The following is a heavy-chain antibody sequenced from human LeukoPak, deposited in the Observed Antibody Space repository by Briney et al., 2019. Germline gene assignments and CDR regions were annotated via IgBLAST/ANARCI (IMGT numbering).Heavy chain of an antibody. D-gene: IGHD2-15*01. CDR3: ARDGYCSGGSCYSYYYYGMDV. V-gene: IGHV1-46*01. CDR1: GYTFTSYY. CDR2: INPSGGST. Sequence: ASVKVSCKASGYTFTSYYMHWVRQAPGQGLEWMGIINPSGGSTSYAQKLQGRVTMTTDTSTSTAYMELRSLRSDDTAVYYCARDGYCSGGSCYSYYYYGMDVWGQGTTVTVAS. J-gene: IGHJ6*02.